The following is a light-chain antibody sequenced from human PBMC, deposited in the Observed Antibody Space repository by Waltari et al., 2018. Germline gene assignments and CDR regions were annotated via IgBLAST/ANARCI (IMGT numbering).Light chain of an antibody. J-gene: IGLJ2*01. CDR2: YDT. CDR3: QVWDNDSGLVL. Sequence: SYVVTQPPSLSVAPGETAKVTCGGFKIGDKSVHWYQQKPGQAPVLVTYYDTDRPSGIPERFSGSNSGNTATLTISGVEAGDEADYYCQVWDNDSGLVLFGGETKVTVL. CDR1: KIGDKS. V-gene: IGLV3-21*04.